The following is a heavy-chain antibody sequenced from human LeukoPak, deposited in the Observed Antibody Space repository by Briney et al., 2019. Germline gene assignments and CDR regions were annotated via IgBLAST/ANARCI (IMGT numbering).Heavy chain of an antibody. CDR3: ARVPYYYGSGSTSTRHGMDV. CDR1: GGSFSGYC. D-gene: IGHD3-10*01. Sequence: PSETLSLTCAVYGGSFSGYCWSWIRQPPGKGLEWIGEINHSGSTNYNPSLKSRVTISVDTSKNQFSLKLSSVTAVDTAVYYCARVPYYYGSGSTSTRHGMDVWGQGTTVTVSS. CDR2: INHSGST. V-gene: IGHV4-34*01. J-gene: IGHJ6*02.